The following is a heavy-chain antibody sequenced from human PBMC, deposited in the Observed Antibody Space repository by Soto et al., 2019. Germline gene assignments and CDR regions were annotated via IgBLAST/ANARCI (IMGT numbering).Heavy chain of an antibody. CDR3: ARTGNYGDYRDAFDI. V-gene: IGHV4-39*07. Sequence: PSETLSLTCTVSGGSISSGGYYWSWIRQHPGKGLEWIGEINHSGSTNYNPSLKSRVTISVDTSKNQFSLKLSSVTAADTAVYYCARTGNYGDYRDAFDIWGQGTMVTVSS. CDR2: INHSGST. J-gene: IGHJ3*02. CDR1: GGSISSGGYY. D-gene: IGHD4-17*01.